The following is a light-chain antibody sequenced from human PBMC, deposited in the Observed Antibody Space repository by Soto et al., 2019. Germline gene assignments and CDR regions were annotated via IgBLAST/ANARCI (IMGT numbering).Light chain of an antibody. Sequence: DIQMTQSPSTPSASVGGRVTITCRASQSISSWLAWYQQKPGKAPKLLIYDASSLESGVPSRFSGSGSGTEFTLTISSLQPDDFATYYCQQYNSYSTFGQGTKVDIK. J-gene: IGKJ1*01. CDR1: QSISSW. CDR2: DAS. CDR3: QQYNSYST. V-gene: IGKV1-5*01.